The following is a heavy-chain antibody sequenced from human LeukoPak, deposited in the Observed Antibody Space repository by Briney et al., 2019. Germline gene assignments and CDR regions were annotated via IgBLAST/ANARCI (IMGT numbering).Heavy chain of an antibody. CDR1: GGSFSGYH. V-gene: IGHV4-34*01. CDR3: ARRPDTSRNTVLGVRDYYFYMDV. Sequence: SETLSLTCAVFGGSFSGYHWTWIRQPPGKGLEWMGEVDHSGSTKYDSSLMSRVTISVDTSKNHYSLKLSSVTAADTAVYYCARRPDTSRNTVLGVRDYYFYMDVWGKGTTVTVSS. CDR2: VDHSGST. D-gene: IGHD2/OR15-2a*01. J-gene: IGHJ6*03.